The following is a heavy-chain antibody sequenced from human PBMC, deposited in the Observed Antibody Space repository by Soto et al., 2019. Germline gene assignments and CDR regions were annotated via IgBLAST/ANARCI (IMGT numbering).Heavy chain of an antibody. CDR1: GYTFTSYG. V-gene: IGHV1-18*04. CDR2: ISAYNGNT. CDR3: ARVGYSYGDYYYGMDV. D-gene: IGHD5-18*01. J-gene: IGHJ6*02. Sequence: ASVKVSCKASGYTFTSYGISWVRQAPGQGLEWMGWISAYNGNTNYAQKLQGRVTMTTDTSTSTAYMELRSLRSDDTAVYYCARVGYSYGDYYYGMDVWGQGTTVTVS.